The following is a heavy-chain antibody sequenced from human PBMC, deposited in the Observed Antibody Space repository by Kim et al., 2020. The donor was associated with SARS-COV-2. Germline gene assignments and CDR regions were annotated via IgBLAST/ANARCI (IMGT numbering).Heavy chain of an antibody. V-gene: IGHV3-7*01. CDR1: GFTFSSYW. Sequence: GGSLRLSCAASGFTFSSYWMSWVRQAPGKGLEWVANIKQDGSEKYYVDSVKGRFTISRDNAKNSLYLQMNSLRAEDTAVYYCARGSSSWSPYYYFDYWGQGTLVTVSS. CDR2: IKQDGSEK. CDR3: ARGSSSWSPYYYFDY. D-gene: IGHD6-13*01. J-gene: IGHJ4*02.